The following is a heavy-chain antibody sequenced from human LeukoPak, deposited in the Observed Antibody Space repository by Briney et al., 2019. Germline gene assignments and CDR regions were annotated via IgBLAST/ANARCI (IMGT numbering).Heavy chain of an antibody. D-gene: IGHD6-13*01. J-gene: IGHJ4*02. CDR3: AGAAGQH. V-gene: IGHV3-21*01. CDR1: GFTFSSYS. CDR2: ISSSSSYI. Sequence: GGSLRLYCAASGFTFSSYSMNWVRQAPGKGLEWVSSISSSSSYIYYADSVKGRFTISRDNAKNSLYLQMNGLRAEDTAVYYCAGAAGQHWGQGTLVTVSS.